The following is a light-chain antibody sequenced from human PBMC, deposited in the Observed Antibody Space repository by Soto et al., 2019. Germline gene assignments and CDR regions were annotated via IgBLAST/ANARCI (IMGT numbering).Light chain of an antibody. CDR2: GAS. CDR1: QSISTY. V-gene: IGKV1-39*01. J-gene: IGKJ4*01. CDR3: QQGYSTPVT. Sequence: DIQMTQSPSSLSASVGDRVTITCRASQSISTYLNWYQQKPGTAPKLLIYGASRLQSGVPSRFSGSGSGTDFTLTIASLHPEDFATYYCQQGYSTPVTFGGGTKVEIK.